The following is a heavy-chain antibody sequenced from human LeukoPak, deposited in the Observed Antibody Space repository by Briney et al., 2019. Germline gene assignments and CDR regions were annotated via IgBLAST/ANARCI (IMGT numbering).Heavy chain of an antibody. CDR1: GFTFSSYS. CDR3: ARDMGGYSYGYDY. V-gene: IGHV3-21*01. CDR2: ISSSSSYI. J-gene: IGHJ4*02. D-gene: IGHD5-18*01. Sequence: GGSLRLSCAASGFTFSSYSMNWVRRAPGKGLEWVSSISSSSSYIYYADSVKGRFTISRDNAKDSLYLQMNSLRAEDTAVYYCARDMGGYSYGYDYWGQGTLVTVSS.